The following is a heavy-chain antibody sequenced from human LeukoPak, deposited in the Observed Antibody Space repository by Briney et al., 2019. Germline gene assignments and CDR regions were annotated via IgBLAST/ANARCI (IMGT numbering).Heavy chain of an antibody. Sequence: SETLSLTCTVSGGSISSYYWSWIRQPPGKGLELIGYIYYSGSTNYNPSLKSRVTISVDTSKNQFSLKLSSVTAADTAVYYCARATNSFDIWGRGTMVTVSS. CDR3: ARATNSFDI. CDR1: GGSISSYY. J-gene: IGHJ3*02. CDR2: IYYSGST. D-gene: IGHD5-12*01. V-gene: IGHV4-59*01.